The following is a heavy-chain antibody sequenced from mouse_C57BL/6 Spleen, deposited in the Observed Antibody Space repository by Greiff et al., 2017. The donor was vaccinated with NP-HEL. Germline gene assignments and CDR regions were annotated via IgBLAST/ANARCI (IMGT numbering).Heavy chain of an antibody. Sequence: VQLQQPGAELVRPGSSVKLSCKASGYTFTSYWMHWLKQRPIQGLDGMGTFAPSDSETHYNQKFKDKATLTVDKSASTAYMQLSSLTSEDSAVYYCARSGLRRGYFDVWGTGTTVTVSS. CDR3: ARSGLRRGYFDV. CDR1: GYTFTSYW. D-gene: IGHD3-2*02. J-gene: IGHJ1*03. CDR2: FAPSDSET. V-gene: IGHV1-52*01.